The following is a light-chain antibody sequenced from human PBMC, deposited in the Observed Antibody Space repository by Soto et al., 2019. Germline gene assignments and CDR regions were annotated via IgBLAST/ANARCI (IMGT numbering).Light chain of an antibody. Sequence: QSALTQPASVSGSPGQSITISCTGISSDVGGYNYVSWYQHYPGKAPKLMIYEVNNRPSGVSNRFSGSKSGNTASLTISGLQAEDEADYYCSSYTSSSPHVVFGGGTSSPS. CDR2: EVN. CDR1: SSDVGGYNY. CDR3: SSYTSSSPHVV. J-gene: IGLJ2*01. V-gene: IGLV2-14*01.